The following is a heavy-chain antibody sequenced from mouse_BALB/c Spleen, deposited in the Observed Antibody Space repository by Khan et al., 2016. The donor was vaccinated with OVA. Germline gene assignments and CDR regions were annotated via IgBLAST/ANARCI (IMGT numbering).Heavy chain of an antibody. CDR3: AKGYDLVTY. CDR1: GYSFTLYY. V-gene: IGHV1-26*01. Sequence: VQLKQSGPDLVKPGASVKISCKASGYSFTLYYMTWVKQSHGKSLEWIGRVNPNTGGSDYNPEFKGKAILTVDKSSNTAYLELHSLTSEDSAVNYCAKGYDLVTYWGQGTLVTVSA. D-gene: IGHD2-14*01. J-gene: IGHJ3*01. CDR2: VNPNTGGS.